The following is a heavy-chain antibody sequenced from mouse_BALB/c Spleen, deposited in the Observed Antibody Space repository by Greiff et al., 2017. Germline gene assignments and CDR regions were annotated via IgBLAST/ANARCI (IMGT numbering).Heavy chain of an antibody. J-gene: IGHJ4*01. CDR1: GFTFSSYA. D-gene: IGHD2-3*01. CDR3: ARGIYDGYYVPYAIDY. Sequence: EVKLVESGGGLVKPGGSLKLSCAASGFTFSSYAMSWVRQTPEKRLEWVASISSGGSTYYPDSVKGRFTISRDNARNILYLQMSSLRSEDTAMYYCARGIYDGYYVPYAIDYWGQGTSVTVSS. CDR2: ISSGGST. V-gene: IGHV5-6-5*01.